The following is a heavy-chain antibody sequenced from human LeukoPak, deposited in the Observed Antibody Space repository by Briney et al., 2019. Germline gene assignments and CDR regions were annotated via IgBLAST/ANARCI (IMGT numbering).Heavy chain of an antibody. CDR2: INPNSGGT. J-gene: IGHJ4*02. CDR3: ARGGYSSGWYRYFDY. D-gene: IGHD6-19*01. Sequence: ASVKVSCKASGYTFTGYYMHWVRQAPGQGLVWMGWINPNSGGTNYAQKFQGRVTMTRDTSISTAYMELSRLRSDDTAVYYCARGGYSSGWYRYFDYWGQGTLVTVSS. CDR1: GYTFTGYY. V-gene: IGHV1-2*02.